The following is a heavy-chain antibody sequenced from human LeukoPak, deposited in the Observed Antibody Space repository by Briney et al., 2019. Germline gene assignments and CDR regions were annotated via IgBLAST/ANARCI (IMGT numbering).Heavy chain of an antibody. Sequence: GGSPRLSRAPSGFTLSSYATNWVPQAPGTRREWVSSISISIRYIYYADSVRGRLRIARDNAKNPRYLQMKSLRAEDTAVYYCARVGTEYCGGDCYQWPGYYYYGMDVWGQGTTVTVSS. CDR3: ARVGTEYCGGDCYQWPGYYYYGMDV. CDR1: GFTLSSYA. V-gene: IGHV3-21*01. J-gene: IGHJ6*02. D-gene: IGHD2-21*02. CDR2: ISISIRYI.